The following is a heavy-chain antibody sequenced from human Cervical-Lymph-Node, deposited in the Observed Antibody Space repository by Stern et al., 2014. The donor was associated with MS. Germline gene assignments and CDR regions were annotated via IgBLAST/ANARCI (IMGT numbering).Heavy chain of an antibody. CDR1: GYSFTNYW. CDR2: IYPGDSET. J-gene: IGHJ3*02. Sequence: VQLVQSGAEVKKPGESLKISCKGSGYSFTNYWIGWVRQMPGKGLAWMGIIYPGDSETRYSPSFQGQVTISADKSISTAYLQWSSLKASDTALYYCSRRGGVGATGAAFDIWGQGTMVTVSS. CDR3: SRRGGVGATGAAFDI. V-gene: IGHV5-51*01. D-gene: IGHD1-26*01.